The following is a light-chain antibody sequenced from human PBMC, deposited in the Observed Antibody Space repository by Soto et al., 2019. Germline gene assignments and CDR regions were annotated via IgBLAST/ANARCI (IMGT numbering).Light chain of an antibody. V-gene: IGKV1-5*03. CDR1: QSISNY. Sequence: DSQMTQSPSTLSASVGDRVTITCRASQSISNYLAWYQQKPGKAPKLLIYKASTLESGVPSRFSGSGSGTEFTLPISSLQPDDFATYYCQKYNTHFGGGTKVDIK. CDR2: KAS. J-gene: IGKJ4*01. CDR3: QKYNTH.